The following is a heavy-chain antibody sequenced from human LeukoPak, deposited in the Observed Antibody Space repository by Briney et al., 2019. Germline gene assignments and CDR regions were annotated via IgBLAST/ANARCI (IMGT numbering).Heavy chain of an antibody. J-gene: IGHJ5*02. Sequence: PSETLSLTCAVSGGSISTSNWWSWVRQPPGKGLEWIGEIYHSGSTNYNPSLKSRVTISVDKSRNQFSPNLSSVTAADTAVYYCARAQRRFDPWGQGTLVTVSS. V-gene: IGHV4-4*02. CDR3: ARAQRRFDP. CDR1: GGSISTSNW. CDR2: IYHSGST.